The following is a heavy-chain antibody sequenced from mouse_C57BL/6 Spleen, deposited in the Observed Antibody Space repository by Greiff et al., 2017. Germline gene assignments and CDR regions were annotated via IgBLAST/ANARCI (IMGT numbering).Heavy chain of an antibody. J-gene: IGHJ3*01. CDR3: ARTDYGSPVAY. Sequence: QVQLQQSGPELVKPGASVKISCKASGYAFSSSWMNWVTQRPGKGLEWIGRIYPGDGDPNYNGKFKGKATLTAEKSSSTAYLPLSSLTSEDYAVDVGARTDYGSPVAYWGQGTLVTVSA. CDR2: IYPGDGDP. V-gene: IGHV1-82*01. CDR1: GYAFSSSW. D-gene: IGHD1-1*01.